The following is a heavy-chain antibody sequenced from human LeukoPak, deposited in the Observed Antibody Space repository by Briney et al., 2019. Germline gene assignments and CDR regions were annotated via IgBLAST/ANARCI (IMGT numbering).Heavy chain of an antibody. J-gene: IGHJ5*02. CDR2: ISDDGSNK. V-gene: IGHV3-30*04. D-gene: IGHD6-13*01. CDR3: ARERIAVTGTGWFDH. Sequence: PGGSLRLSCAASGFTFSRYAIHWVRQAPGKGLEWVAVISDDGSNKYYADSVKGRFTISRDNSKNTLYLQMNSLRAEDTAVYYCARERIAVTGTGWFDHWGQGTLVTVSS. CDR1: GFTFSRYA.